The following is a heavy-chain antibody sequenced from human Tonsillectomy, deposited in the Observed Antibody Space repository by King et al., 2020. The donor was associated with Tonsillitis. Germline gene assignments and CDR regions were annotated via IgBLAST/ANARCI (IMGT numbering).Heavy chain of an antibody. CDR1: GFTFSSYA. CDR2: ISGSGGST. CDR3: AKGGCSSTSCYYDCDY. V-gene: IGHV3-23*04. Sequence: VQLVESGGGLVQPGGSLRLSCAASGFTFSSYAMSWVRQAPGKGLEWVSAISGSGGSTYYADSVKGRFTISRDNSKNTRYRQMNSLRAEDTAVYYCAKGGCSSTSCYYDCDYWGQGTLVTVSS. D-gene: IGHD2-2*01. J-gene: IGHJ4*02.